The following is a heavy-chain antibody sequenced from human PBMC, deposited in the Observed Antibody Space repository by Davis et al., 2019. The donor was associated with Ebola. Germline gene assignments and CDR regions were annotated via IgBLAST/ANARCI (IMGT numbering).Heavy chain of an antibody. CDR1: GFTFDDYA. Sequence: SCAASGFTFDDYAMHWVRQGPVKGLEWVSGITCNSGIFAYADSVRGRFTISRDNAENSLYMQMTSLRAEDTALYYCAKGLYGTKPRLDSWGQGTLVIVSS. J-gene: IGHJ4*02. CDR3: AKGLYGTKPRLDS. CDR2: ITCNSGIF. D-gene: IGHD4-17*01. V-gene: IGHV3-9*01.